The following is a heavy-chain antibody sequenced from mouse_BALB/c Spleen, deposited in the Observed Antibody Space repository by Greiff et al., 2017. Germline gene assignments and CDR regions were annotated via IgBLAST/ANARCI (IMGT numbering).Heavy chain of an antibody. D-gene: IGHD2-1*01. CDR3: TRGSGNYVWYFGG. CDR1: GYSFTSYW. J-gene: IGHJ1*01. CDR2: IYPGNSDT. V-gene: IGHV1-5*01. Sequence: VQLKQSGTVLARPGASVTMSCKASGYSFTSYWMHWVKQRPGQGLEWIGAIYPGNSDTSYNQKFKGKAKLTAVTSASTAYMELSSLTNEDSAVYYCTRGSGNYVWYFGGWGAGTTVTVSS.